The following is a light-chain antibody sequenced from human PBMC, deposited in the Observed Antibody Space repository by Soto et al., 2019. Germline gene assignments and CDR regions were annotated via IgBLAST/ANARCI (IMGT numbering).Light chain of an antibody. CDR2: GAS. V-gene: IGKV3-20*01. CDR3: QQYGSSPRT. CDR1: QSVSSSY. Sequence: EILLTQSPCTLSVSPGDRATLSCRASQSVSSSYLDWYQQTPGQATRLLIYGASSRATGIPDRFSGSGSGTDFTLTISRLEPEDFAVYYCQQYGSSPRTFGQGTRVEIK. J-gene: IGKJ5*01.